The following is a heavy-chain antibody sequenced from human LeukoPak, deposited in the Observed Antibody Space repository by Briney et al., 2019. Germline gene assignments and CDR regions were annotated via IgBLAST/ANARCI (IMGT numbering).Heavy chain of an antibody. CDR3: ARPRGCGSARCNNFDY. V-gene: IGHV3-7*01. CDR1: GFIFRNYW. CDR2: IKRDGSDT. D-gene: IGHD2-2*01. Sequence: GGSLRLSCATSGFIFRNYWMTWVRQTPGKGLECVANIKRDGSDTYYVASAKGRFTISRDNAKNSLYLQMNGLRAEDTAVYYCARPRGCGSARCNNFDYWGQGTLVTVSS. J-gene: IGHJ4*02.